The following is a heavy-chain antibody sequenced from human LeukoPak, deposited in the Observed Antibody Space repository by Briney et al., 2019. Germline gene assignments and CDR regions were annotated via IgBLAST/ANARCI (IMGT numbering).Heavy chain of an antibody. CDR2: IYYSGST. CDR3: ARHGGGYSSSSFDY. D-gene: IGHD6-6*01. CDR1: GGSISSYY. V-gene: IGHV4-59*08. J-gene: IGHJ4*02. Sequence: SETLSLTCTVSGGSISSYYWSWIRQPPGKGLEWIGYIYYSGSTNYNPSLKSRVTISVDTSKNQFSLKLSPVTAADTAVYYCARHGGGYSSSSFDYWGQGTLVTVSS.